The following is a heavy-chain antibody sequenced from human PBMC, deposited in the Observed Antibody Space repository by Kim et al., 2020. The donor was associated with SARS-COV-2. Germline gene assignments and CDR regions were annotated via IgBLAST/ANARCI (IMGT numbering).Heavy chain of an antibody. D-gene: IGHD3-3*01. CDR3: ARNYDFWSGCIDY. V-gene: IGHV3-11*06. CDR1: GFTFSDYY. CDR2: ISSSSSYT. J-gene: IGHJ4*02. Sequence: GGSLRLSCAASGFTFSDYYMSWIRQAPGNGLEWVSYISSSSSYTNYADSVKGRFTISRDNAKNSLYLQMNILRAEDTAVYYCARNYDFWSGCIDYWGQGTLVTVSS.